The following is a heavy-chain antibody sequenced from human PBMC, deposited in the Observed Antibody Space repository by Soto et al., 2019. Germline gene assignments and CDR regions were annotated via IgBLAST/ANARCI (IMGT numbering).Heavy chain of an antibody. CDR1: GFTFSNAW. V-gene: IGHV3-15*07. D-gene: IGHD7-27*01. CDR2: IKSKTDGGTT. J-gene: IGHJ6*02. CDR3: TTSPPGEEYYYYGMDV. Sequence: SGGSLRLSCAASGFTFSNAWMNWVRQAPGKGLEWVGRIKSKTDGGTTDYAAPVKGRFTISRDDSKNTLYLQMNSLKTEDTAVYYCTTSPPGEEYYYYGMDVWGQGTTVTVSS.